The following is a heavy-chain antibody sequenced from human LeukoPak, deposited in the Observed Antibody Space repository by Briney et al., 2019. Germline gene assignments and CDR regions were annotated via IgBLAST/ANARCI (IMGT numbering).Heavy chain of an antibody. V-gene: IGHV1-69*13. J-gene: IGHJ6*03. CDR3: ARQEYQLLYRAYSSSHYFYCIDV. Sequence: VQISCKASGGDFSSYAISWVRQAPGQGGEWRGGIIPNFGKVKYTQKFQGRVTITTDESMRTAYIEWSSLNCEDTAVYYCARQEYQLLYRAYSSSHYFYCIDVWGKGTTVTVSS. D-gene: IGHD2-2*02. CDR2: IIPNFGKV. CDR1: GGDFSSYA.